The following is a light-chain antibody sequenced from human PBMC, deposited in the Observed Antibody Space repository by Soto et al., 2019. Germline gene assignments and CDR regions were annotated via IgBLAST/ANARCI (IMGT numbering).Light chain of an antibody. CDR2: DAS. Sequence: DIQMTQSPSTLSASVGDRVTITCRASQSISSWLAWYQQKPGKAPKLLIYDASSLETGVPSRFSGSGSGTDFTLTISSLQLEDFATYYCQQANSFLTFGPGTKVDIK. V-gene: IGKV1-5*01. CDR1: QSISSW. J-gene: IGKJ3*01. CDR3: QQANSFLT.